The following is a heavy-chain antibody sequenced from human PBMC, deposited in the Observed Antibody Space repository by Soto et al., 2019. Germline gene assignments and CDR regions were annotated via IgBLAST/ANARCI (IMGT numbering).Heavy chain of an antibody. CDR1: GYTFTSYG. J-gene: IGHJ4*02. D-gene: IGHD1-26*01. CDR2: ISAYNGNT. Sequence: QVQLVQSGAEVKKPGASVKVSCKASGYTFTSYGITWVRQAPGQGLEWMGWISAYNGNTKYAQKLQGRVTMTTDTSTSTANMELRSLRSDDTAVYYWARDLGAQIVDYWGQGTRVTVSS. CDR3: ARDLGAQIVDY. V-gene: IGHV1-18*01.